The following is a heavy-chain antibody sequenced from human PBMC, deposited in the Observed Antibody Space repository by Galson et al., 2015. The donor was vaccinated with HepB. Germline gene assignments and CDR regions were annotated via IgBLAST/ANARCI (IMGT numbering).Heavy chain of an antibody. V-gene: IGHV3-7*01. CDR3: ASSSWHDY. CDR2: IKQDGSEK. Sequence: SLRLSCAASGFTFSNYWMSWVRQAPGKGLDWVANIKQDGSEKYYVNSVKGRFTISRDNAKNSLYLQMNSLRAEDTAVNYCASSSWHDYWGQGTLVTVSS. J-gene: IGHJ4*02. CDR1: GFTFSNYW. D-gene: IGHD6-13*01.